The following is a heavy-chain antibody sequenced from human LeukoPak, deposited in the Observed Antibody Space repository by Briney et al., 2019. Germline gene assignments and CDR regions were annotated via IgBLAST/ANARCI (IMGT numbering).Heavy chain of an antibody. CDR1: GYTFTSYS. V-gene: IGHV1-18*01. CDR2: ISAYNGNT. J-gene: IGHJ4*02. D-gene: IGHD2-15*01. Sequence: GASVKVSCKASGYTFTSYSISWVRQAPGQGLEWMGWISAYNGNTIYAQKVKGRVTMTTDTSTSTAYMELRSLKSDDTAVYYCARASYCSGGGCYSDYWGQGTLVTVSS. CDR3: ARASYCSGGGCYSDY.